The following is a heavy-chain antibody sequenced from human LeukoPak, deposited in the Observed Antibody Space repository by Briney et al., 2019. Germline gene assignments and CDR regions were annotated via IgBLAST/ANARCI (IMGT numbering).Heavy chain of an antibody. D-gene: IGHD6-13*01. CDR1: GDSISSATYY. CDR2: IYTSGST. J-gene: IGHJ4*02. CDR3: AREIASGGSHSFNY. Sequence: SQTLSLTCTDSGDSISSATYYWSWIRQPAGEELEWIGRIYTSGSTDYNPSLKTRVTISLDTSRNQFSLRLTSVTAADTAVYYCAREIASGGSHSFNYWGQGTLVTVSS. V-gene: IGHV4-61*02.